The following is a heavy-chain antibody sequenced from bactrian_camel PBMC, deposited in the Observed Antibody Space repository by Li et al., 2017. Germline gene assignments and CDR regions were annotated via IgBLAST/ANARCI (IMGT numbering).Heavy chain of an antibody. V-gene: IGHV3S26*01. CDR1: GTTYNTYC. J-gene: IGHJ4*01. Sequence: HVQLVESGGGLVQAGESLRLSCTLTGTTYNTYCMKWWRQAPGKEREGVASLDSDGATKYADSVNGRFIVSQDNAKTTLYLQMNSLKPDDTAMYYCAAERTPHCKAAFQGLGLILAFTIGGQGTQVTVS. D-gene: IGHD4*01. CDR2: LDSDGAT. CDR3: AAERTPHCKAAFQGLGLILAFTI.